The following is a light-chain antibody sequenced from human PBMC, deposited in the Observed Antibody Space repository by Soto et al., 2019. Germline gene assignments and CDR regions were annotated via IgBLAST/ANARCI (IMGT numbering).Light chain of an antibody. CDR2: DAS. Sequence: EIVLTQSPATLSLSPGERATLSCRASQCVSSYLAWYQQKPGQAPRLLIYDASNRATGIPARFSGSGSGTDFTLTISSLEPEDFAVYYCQQRSNWPPGPFGPGTKVDIK. CDR1: QCVSSY. V-gene: IGKV3-11*01. CDR3: QQRSNWPPGP. J-gene: IGKJ3*01.